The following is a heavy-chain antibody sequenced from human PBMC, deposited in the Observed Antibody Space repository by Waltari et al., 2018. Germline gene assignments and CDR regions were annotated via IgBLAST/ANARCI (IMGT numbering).Heavy chain of an antibody. V-gene: IGHV3-20*04. CDR3: ARDISYGGFDY. J-gene: IGHJ4*02. CDR1: GFTFDNHG. CDR2: LTWNGGTT. D-gene: IGHD3-16*01. Sequence: EVYLVESGGTVVRPGGSLRLSCTTSGFTFDNHGMNWVRQAPGKGLEWVSGLTWNGGTTFYADSVKGRFTVSRDNAKNSLYLQMNSLTAEDTALYYCARDISYGGFDYWGQGTPVTVSS.